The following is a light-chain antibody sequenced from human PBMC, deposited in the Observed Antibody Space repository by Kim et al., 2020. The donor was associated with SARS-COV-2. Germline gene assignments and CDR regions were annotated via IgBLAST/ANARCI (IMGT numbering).Light chain of an antibody. CDR2: KDS. CDR3: YSVADNNHVV. V-gene: IGLV3-27*01. Sequence: SYELTQPSSVSVSPGQTARITCSGDVLAKKYARWFQQKPGQAPVLVIYKDSERPSGIPERFSGSSSGTTVTLTISGAQVEDEADYYCYSVADNNHVVFGGGTKLTVL. CDR1: VLAKKY. J-gene: IGLJ2*01.